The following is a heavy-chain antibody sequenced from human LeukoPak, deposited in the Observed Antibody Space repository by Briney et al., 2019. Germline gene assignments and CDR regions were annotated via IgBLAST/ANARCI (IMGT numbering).Heavy chain of an antibody. V-gene: IGHV4-4*07. CDR1: GCSISSYY. J-gene: IGHJ6*03. CDR2: IFTSGST. CDR3: ARDTAIQQNYYYYYMDV. D-gene: IGHD5-18*01. Sequence: SETLSLTCTVSGCSISSYYWRWIRQPAGKGLEWIGRIFTSGSTNYNPSLKSRVTIPVDKSKNHFSLKLSSVTAADTAVYYCARDTAIQQNYYYYYMDVWGKGTTVTVSS.